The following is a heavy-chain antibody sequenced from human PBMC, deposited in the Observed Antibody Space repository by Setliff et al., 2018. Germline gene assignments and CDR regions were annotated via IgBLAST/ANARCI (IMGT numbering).Heavy chain of an antibody. J-gene: IGHJ4*02. CDR1: GLTFSDSA. D-gene: IGHD3-22*01. Sequence: GLTFSDSAVHWVRQASGKGLEWVGRIRAKVSDYATAYAASLKGRFTTSRDDSKNTAYLQMISLETEDTALYYCIRPQTPDDDHSSGYYGFWGQGTPVTVSS. CDR2: IRAKVSDYAT. CDR3: IRPQTPDDDHSSGYYGF. V-gene: IGHV3-73*01.